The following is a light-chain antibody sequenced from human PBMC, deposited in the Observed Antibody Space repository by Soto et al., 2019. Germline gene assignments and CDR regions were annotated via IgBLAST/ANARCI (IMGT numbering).Light chain of an antibody. CDR1: QTISRW. CDR2: AAS. Sequence: IQLTQTPSTFSASVRDEVTITCRASQTISRWLAWYQQKPGRAPKLLIYAASTLQSGVPSRFSGSGSGTDFTLTISSLQPEDFATYYCQQTYSASTFGQGTRLENK. V-gene: IGKV1-39*01. J-gene: IGKJ5*01. CDR3: QQTYSAST.